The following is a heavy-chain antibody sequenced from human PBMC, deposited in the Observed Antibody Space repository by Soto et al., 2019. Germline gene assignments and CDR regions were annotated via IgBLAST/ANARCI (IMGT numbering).Heavy chain of an antibody. CDR3: ASALLGDAAMVRGGWFDP. CDR2: LIPIFGTA. V-gene: IGHV1-69*01. D-gene: IGHD5-18*01. J-gene: IGHJ5*02. CDR1: GGTFSSYA. Sequence: QVQLVQSGAEVKKPGSSVKVSCKASGGTFSSYAISWVRQAPGQGLEWMGGLIPIFGTANYAQKFQGRVTITADESTSTAYMELSSLRSEDTAVYYCASALLGDAAMVRGGWFDPWGQGTLVTVSS.